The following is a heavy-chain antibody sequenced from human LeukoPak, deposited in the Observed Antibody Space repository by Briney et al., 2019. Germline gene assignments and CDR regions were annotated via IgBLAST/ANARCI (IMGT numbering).Heavy chain of an antibody. J-gene: IGHJ4*02. D-gene: IGHD6-13*01. V-gene: IGHV1-46*01. CDR1: GYTFTNYY. Sequence: ASVKVSCKASGYTFTNYYTHWVRQAPGQGLEWMGLINPSGGSTDYAQNFQGRVTMTRDTSTSTVYMELSSLRSEDTAVYYCARLKQLSGSYDYWGQGTLVTVSS. CDR3: ARLKQLSGSYDY. CDR2: INPSGGST.